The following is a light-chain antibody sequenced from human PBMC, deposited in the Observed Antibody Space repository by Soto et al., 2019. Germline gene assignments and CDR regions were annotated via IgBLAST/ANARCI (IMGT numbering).Light chain of an antibody. CDR1: SSDVGDYNY. J-gene: IGLJ1*01. CDR2: EVS. V-gene: IGLV2-8*01. Sequence: QSVLTQPPSASGSPGQPVTISCTGTSSDVGDYNYVSWYQQHPGKAPKLMIYEVSKRPSGVPDRFSGSKSGNTASLTVSGLQAVFLFYYYCSSYTVINNSVFRTAT. CDR3: SSYTVINNSV.